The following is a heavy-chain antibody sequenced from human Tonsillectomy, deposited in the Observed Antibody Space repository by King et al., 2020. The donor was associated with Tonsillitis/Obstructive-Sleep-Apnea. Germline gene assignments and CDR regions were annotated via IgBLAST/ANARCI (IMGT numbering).Heavy chain of an antibody. V-gene: IGHV1-46*03. J-gene: IGHJ4*02. CDR3: ARVYYDSSGYYQGYFDY. CDR1: GYTFTSYY. Sequence: QLVQSGAEVKKPGASVKVSCKASGYTFTSYYMHWVRQAPGQGLEWMGIINPSGGSTSYAQKFQGRVTMTRDTSTSTVYMELSSLRSEDTAVYYCARVYYDSSGYYQGYFDYWGQGTLVPVSS. D-gene: IGHD3-22*01. CDR2: INPSGGST.